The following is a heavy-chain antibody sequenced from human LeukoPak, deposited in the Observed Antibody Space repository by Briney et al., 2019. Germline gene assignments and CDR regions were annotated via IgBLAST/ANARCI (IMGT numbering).Heavy chain of an antibody. J-gene: IGHJ4*02. Sequence: GRSLRLSCAASGFTFSTYAMHWVRQAPGKGLQWLSIISYDGSNQFYADSVKGRFTISRDNAKNSLYLQMNSLRAEDTAVYYCARGSTYYDSSGQVPFDYWGQGTLVTVSS. CDR1: GFTFSTYA. CDR2: ISYDGSNQ. CDR3: ARGSTYYDSSGQVPFDY. D-gene: IGHD3-22*01. V-gene: IGHV3-30*04.